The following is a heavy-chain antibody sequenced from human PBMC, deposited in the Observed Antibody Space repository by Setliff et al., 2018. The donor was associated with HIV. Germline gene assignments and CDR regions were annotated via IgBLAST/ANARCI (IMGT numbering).Heavy chain of an antibody. CDR3: ARDTGYYDSTVSPPYNWFDP. CDR1: GYTFTSYY. J-gene: IGHJ5*02. CDR2: INPSGGST. D-gene: IGHD3-22*01. V-gene: IGHV1-46*01. Sequence: ASVKVSCKASGYTFTSYYMHWVRQAPAQGLEWMGIINPSGGSTGYAQKFQGRVTMTRDTSTSTVYMELSSLRSEDTAVYYCARDTGYYDSTVSPPYNWFDPWGQGTLVTVPQ.